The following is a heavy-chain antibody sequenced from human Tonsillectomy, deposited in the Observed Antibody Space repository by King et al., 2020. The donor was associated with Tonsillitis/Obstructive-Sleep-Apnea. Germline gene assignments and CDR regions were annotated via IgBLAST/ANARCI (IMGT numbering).Heavy chain of an antibody. V-gene: IGHV5-51*01. CDR1: GNSFTSYW. CDR2: INPGDSDI. D-gene: IGHD2-2*03. CDR3: ARSGYCSSTTCLPFDP. J-gene: IGHJ5*02. Sequence: VQLVESGAEVKKPGESLKISCKGSGNSFTSYWIGWVRQMPGKGLEWMGIINPGDSDIRYSPSFQGQVTISADKSISTAFLQLSSLKASDTAMYYCARSGYCSSTTCLPFDPWGQGTLVTVSS.